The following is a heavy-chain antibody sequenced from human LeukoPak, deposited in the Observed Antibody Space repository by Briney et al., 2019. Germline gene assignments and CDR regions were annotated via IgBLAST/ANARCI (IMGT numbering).Heavy chain of an antibody. J-gene: IGHJ4*02. V-gene: IGHV4-4*02. Sequence: PSETLSLTCAVSGGSISSSNWWSWVRQPPGKGLEWIGEIYHSGSTNYNPSLKSRVTISVDKSKNQFSLKLSSVTAADTAVYYCAKDFGSRGYSSGWYGGDYWGQGTLVTVSS. D-gene: IGHD6-19*01. CDR1: GGSISSSNW. CDR2: IYHSGST. CDR3: AKDFGSRGYSSGWYGGDY.